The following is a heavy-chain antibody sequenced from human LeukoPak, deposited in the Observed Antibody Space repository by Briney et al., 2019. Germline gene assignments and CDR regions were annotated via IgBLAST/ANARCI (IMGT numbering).Heavy chain of an antibody. CDR1: GFTFTSYW. V-gene: IGHV3-30*18. D-gene: IGHD3-22*01. Sequence: GGSLRLSCAASGFTFTSYWMTWVRQAPGKGLEWVAVISYDGSNKYYADSVKGRFTISRDNSKNTLYLQMNSLRAEDTAVYYCAKAPSSMIVVVSPDYWGQGTLVTVSS. CDR2: ISYDGSNK. CDR3: AKAPSSMIVVVSPDY. J-gene: IGHJ4*02.